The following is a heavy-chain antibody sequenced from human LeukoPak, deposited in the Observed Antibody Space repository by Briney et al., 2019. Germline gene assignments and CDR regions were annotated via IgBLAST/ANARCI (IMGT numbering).Heavy chain of an antibody. CDR1: GFSLSNYG. Sequence: GGSLRLSCAASGFSLSNYGMHWVRQAPGKGLEWVAALLYDGNTRHYADSVKGRFTISRDISKNTFYLQMNSLTAEDTAVYYCARDHRPEIQYYYMDVWGKGTTVAVSS. J-gene: IGHJ6*03. CDR3: ARDHRPEIQYYYMDV. V-gene: IGHV3-33*01. CDR2: LLYDGNTR. D-gene: IGHD1-14*01.